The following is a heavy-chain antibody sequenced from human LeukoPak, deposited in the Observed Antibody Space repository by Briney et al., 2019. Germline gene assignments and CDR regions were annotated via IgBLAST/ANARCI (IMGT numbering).Heavy chain of an antibody. D-gene: IGHD6-13*01. J-gene: IGHJ4*02. Sequence: GGSLRLSCAASGFTFSSYWMSWVRQAPGKGLEWAANIKQDGSEKYYVDSVKGRFTISRDNAKNSLYLQMNSLRAEDTAVYYCAREVAGTGGYYFDYWGQGTLVTVSS. CDR1: GFTFSSYW. CDR3: AREVAGTGGYYFDY. CDR2: IKQDGSEK. V-gene: IGHV3-7*03.